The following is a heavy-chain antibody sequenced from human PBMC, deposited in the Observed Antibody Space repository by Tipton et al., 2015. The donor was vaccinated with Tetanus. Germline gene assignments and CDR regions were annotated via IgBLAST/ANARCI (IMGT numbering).Heavy chain of an antibody. V-gene: IGHV3-48*02. CDR1: GFTFSHFA. CDR3: ARRGEARANWFDS. J-gene: IGHJ5*01. CDR2: ISYSSTSI. D-gene: IGHD2-21*01. Sequence: SLRLSCVASGFTFSHFAVSWVRRAPGKGLEWVSYISYSSTSIYYADSVKGRFVVSRDNAKNSLYLQMNTLRDDDTAVYYCARRGEARANWFDSWGQGTLVTVSS.